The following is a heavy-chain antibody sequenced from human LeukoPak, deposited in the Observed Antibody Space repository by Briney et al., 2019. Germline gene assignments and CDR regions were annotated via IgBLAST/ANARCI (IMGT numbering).Heavy chain of an antibody. D-gene: IGHD5-18*01. CDR3: ARRGYPGYFDY. V-gene: IGHV1-18*01. J-gene: IGHJ4*02. Sequence: ASVKVSCKASGYTFTSSGISWVRQAPGQGLEWMGWISAYSGDTDFPEKLQGRVTMTTDPSTSTVYMELRSLRSEDTAVYYCARRGYPGYFDYWGQGTLVTVSS. CDR2: ISAYSGDT. CDR1: GYTFTSSG.